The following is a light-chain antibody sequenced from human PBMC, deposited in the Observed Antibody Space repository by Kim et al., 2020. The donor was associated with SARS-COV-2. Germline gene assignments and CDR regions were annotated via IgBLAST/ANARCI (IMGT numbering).Light chain of an antibody. CDR3: AAWDDSLNGVV. CDR2: SNK. J-gene: IGLJ2*01. Sequence: GQRVTISCSGSSSNIGSNTVNWYQQLPGTAPKVLIYSNKQRPSGVPDRLSGSKSGTSASLAISGLQSEDEADYYCAAWDDSLNGVVFGGGTQLTVL. CDR1: SSNIGSNT. V-gene: IGLV1-44*01.